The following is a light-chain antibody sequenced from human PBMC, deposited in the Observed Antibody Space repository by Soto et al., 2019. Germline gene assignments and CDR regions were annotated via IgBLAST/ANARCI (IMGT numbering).Light chain of an antibody. J-gene: IGKJ5*01. CDR3: QHRSSWPIT. CDR1: QSVSSY. V-gene: IGKV3-11*01. Sequence: EIVLTQSPATLSLSPGERATLSCRASQSVSSYLAWYQQKPGQAPRLLIYDISKRATGIPARFSGSGSATDFTLTISSLEPEDFAVYYCQHRSSWPITFGQGTRLEI. CDR2: DIS.